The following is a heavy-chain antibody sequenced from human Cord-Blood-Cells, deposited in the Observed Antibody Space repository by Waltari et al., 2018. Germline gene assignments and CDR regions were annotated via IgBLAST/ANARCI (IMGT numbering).Heavy chain of an antibody. CDR3: ARQGVTMVRRTFDP. V-gene: IGHV4-39*01. CDR1: GGSISSSSYY. CDR2: IYYSGST. Sequence: QLQLQESGPGLVKPSETLSLTCTVSGGSISSSSYYWGWSSQPPGKGLEWIGSIYYSGSTYYNPSLKSRVTISVDTSKNQFSLKLSSVTAADTAVYYCARQGVTMVRRTFDPWGQGTLVTVSS. D-gene: IGHD3-10*01. J-gene: IGHJ5*02.